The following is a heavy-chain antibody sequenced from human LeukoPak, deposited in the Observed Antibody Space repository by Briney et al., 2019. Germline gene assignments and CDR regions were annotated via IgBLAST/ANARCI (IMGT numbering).Heavy chain of an antibody. J-gene: IGHJ4*02. Sequence: ASVKVSCKASGYSFTDYNVHWVRQAPGQGLDWMGWINPKSGATNFAQRFQGRVTMTGETSINTAFMELYSLTSDDTAIYYCARDASSRPFNYWGQGTLVSVSS. CDR2: INPKSGAT. CDR1: GYSFTDYN. D-gene: IGHD2-15*01. CDR3: ARDASSRPFNY. V-gene: IGHV1-2*02.